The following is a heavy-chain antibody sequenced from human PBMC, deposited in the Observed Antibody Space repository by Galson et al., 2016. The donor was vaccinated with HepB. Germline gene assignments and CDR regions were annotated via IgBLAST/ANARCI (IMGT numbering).Heavy chain of an antibody. CDR1: GYNFSKYW. CDR3: ARRSRALYYFDT. V-gene: IGHV5-51*01. Sequence: QSGAEVKKPGESLTISCKASGYNFSKYWIAWVRQMPGKGLEWMGFIYPGDSDTRYSPSFQGQVTISADSSSSTAYLQWSSLKASDTAMYYCARRSRALYYFDTWGQGTLVTVSS. CDR2: IYPGDSDT. J-gene: IGHJ4*02.